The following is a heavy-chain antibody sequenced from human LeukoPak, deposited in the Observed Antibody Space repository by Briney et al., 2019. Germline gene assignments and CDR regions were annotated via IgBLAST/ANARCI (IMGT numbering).Heavy chain of an antibody. D-gene: IGHD3-16*02. CDR3: ATAAPSGGYHTSYYYGMDV. CDR2: IYYSGST. CDR1: GGSISSSSYY. V-gene: IGHV4-39*01. J-gene: IGHJ6*02. Sequence: PSETLSLTCTVSGGSISSSSYYWGWLRQPPGKGLEWIGSIYYSGSTYYNPSLKSRVTISVDTSKNQFSLKLSSVTAADTAVYYCATAAPSGGYHTSYYYGMDVWGQGTTVTVSS.